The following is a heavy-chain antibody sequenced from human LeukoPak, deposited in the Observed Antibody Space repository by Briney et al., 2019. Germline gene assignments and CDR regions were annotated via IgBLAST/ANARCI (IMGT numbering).Heavy chain of an antibody. CDR3: ARGGYDSSGFDY. J-gene: IGHJ4*02. CDR2: ISYDGSNK. Sequence: GGSLRLSCAASGFTFSSYAIHWVRQAPGKGRGWVAVISYDGSNKYYADSVKGRFTVSRDNSKNTLHLQMNSLRAEDAAVYYCARGGYDSSGFDYWGQGTLVTVSS. D-gene: IGHD3-22*01. CDR1: GFTFSSYA. V-gene: IGHV3-30*01.